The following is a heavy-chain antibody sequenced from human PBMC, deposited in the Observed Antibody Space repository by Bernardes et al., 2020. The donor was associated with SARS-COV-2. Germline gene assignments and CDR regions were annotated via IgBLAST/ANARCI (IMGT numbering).Heavy chain of an antibody. CDR1: GFTFSSYS. D-gene: IGHD3-3*01. V-gene: IGHV3-21*01. CDR3: ARLFLEWLSPADYFDY. J-gene: IGHJ4*02. Sequence: ARRLSCAASGFTFSSYSMNWVRQAPGKGLEWVSSISSSSSYIYYADSVKGRFTISRDNAKNSLYLQMNSLRAEDTAVYYCARLFLEWLSPADYFDYWGQGTLVTVSS. CDR2: ISSSSSYI.